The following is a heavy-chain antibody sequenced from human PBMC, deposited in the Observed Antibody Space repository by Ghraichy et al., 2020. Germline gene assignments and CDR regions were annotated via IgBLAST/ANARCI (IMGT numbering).Heavy chain of an antibody. CDR3: ATIPAAGFWYFGL. D-gene: IGHD6-13*01. Sequence: LTCAASGFTFSSYGMTWVRQAPGKGLEWVSSISSSSSHIYYADSVKGRFTISRDNAKNSVYLQINSLRAEDTAVYYCATIPAAGFWYFGLWGRGTLVTVSS. V-gene: IGHV3-21*01. CDR2: ISSSSSHI. J-gene: IGHJ2*01. CDR1: GFTFSSYG.